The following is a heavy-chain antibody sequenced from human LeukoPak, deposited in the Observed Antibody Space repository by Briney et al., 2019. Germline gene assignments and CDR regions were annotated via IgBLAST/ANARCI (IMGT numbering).Heavy chain of an antibody. J-gene: IGHJ5*02. Sequence: ASVKVSCKASGYTFTGYYMHWVRQAPGQGLEWMGWINPNSGGTNYAQKFQGRVTMTRDTSISTAYMELSRLRSEDTAVYYCARDQYYYDSSGYYYRNPWGQGTLVTVSS. CDR1: GYTFTGYY. CDR3: ARDQYYYDSSGYYYRNP. V-gene: IGHV1-2*02. CDR2: INPNSGGT. D-gene: IGHD3-22*01.